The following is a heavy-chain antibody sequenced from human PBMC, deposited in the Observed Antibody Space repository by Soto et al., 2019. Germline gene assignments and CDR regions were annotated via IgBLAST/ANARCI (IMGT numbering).Heavy chain of an antibody. J-gene: IGHJ4*02. Sequence: QVQLQESGPGLVKPSETLSLTCIVSGGSVSSGSYHWTWIRQPPGKGLEWIGFIPYKESPDYNPYLQSRVVISIDRGKNQLSLKMTSVTAVDTAVYFCARVGWGGDSWGQGTLVTVSS. V-gene: IGHV4-61*01. CDR3: ARVGWGGDS. CDR1: GGSVSSGSYH. CDR2: IPYKESP. D-gene: IGHD7-27*01.